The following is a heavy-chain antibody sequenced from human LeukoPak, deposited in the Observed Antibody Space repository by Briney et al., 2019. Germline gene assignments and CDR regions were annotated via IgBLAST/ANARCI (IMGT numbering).Heavy chain of an antibody. D-gene: IGHD2-21*01. J-gene: IGHJ1*01. CDR1: GKTLTELS. CDR3: ARDSSEFRSLIPH. Sequence: GAPVKVSCKVPGKTLTELSMHWVRQATGKGLEWMGGFDPEDGEVIYAQKFRGRVTMSGDSSTDTAYMELTSLRSEDTAVYYCARDSSEFRSLIPHWGQGTLVTVSS. V-gene: IGHV1-24*01. CDR2: FDPEDGEV.